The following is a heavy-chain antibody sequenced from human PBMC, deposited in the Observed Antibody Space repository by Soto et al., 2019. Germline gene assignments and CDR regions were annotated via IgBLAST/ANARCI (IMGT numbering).Heavy chain of an antibody. CDR3: ARGSHYYDSSGYSGFDP. D-gene: IGHD3-22*01. Sequence: PGGSMGLSCAASGFTFSSYWMHWVRKDTGKGLVWVSRINSDGSSTSYADSVKGRFTISRDNAKNTLYLQMNSLRAEDTAVYYCARGSHYYDSSGYSGFDPWGQGTLVTVSS. V-gene: IGHV3-74*01. CDR2: INSDGSST. CDR1: GFTFSSYW. J-gene: IGHJ5*02.